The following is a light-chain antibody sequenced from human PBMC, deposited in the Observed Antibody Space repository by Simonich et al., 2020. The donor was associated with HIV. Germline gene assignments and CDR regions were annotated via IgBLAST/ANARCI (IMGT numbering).Light chain of an antibody. CDR1: SSNIGSNT. CDR2: RNN. CDR3: AGWDDSLNGWV. Sequence: QSVLTQPPSASGTPGQRVTISCFGSSSNIGSNTVNWNKQLPGTAPKHLIYRNNQRPSGVPDRFSGSKSGTSASLAISGLQSEDEADYYCAGWDDSLNGWVFGGGTKLTVL. J-gene: IGLJ3*02. V-gene: IGLV1-44*01.